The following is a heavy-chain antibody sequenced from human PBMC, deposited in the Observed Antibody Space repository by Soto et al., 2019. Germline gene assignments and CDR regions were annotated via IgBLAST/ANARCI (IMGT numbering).Heavy chain of an antibody. V-gene: IGHV1-69*12. CDR3: ARGPQPRGADCSGGSCYSGIVDY. CDR2: IIPIFGTA. J-gene: IGHJ4*02. Sequence: QVQLVQSGAEVKKPGSSVKVSCKASGGTFSSYAISWVRQAPGQGLEWMGGIIPIFGTANYAQKFQGRVTITAAESTNTAYMELRILRSEDTAVYYCARGPQPRGADCSGGSCYSGIVDYWGQGTLVTVSS. CDR1: GGTFSSYA. D-gene: IGHD2-15*01.